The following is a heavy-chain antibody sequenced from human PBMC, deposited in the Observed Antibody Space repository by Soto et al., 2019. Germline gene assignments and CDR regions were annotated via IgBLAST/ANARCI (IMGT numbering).Heavy chain of an antibody. CDR3: APDPRYDSSGYSDY. Sequence: XSVKVSCKVSGYTLTELSMHWVRQAPGKGLEWMGGFDPEDGETIYAQKFQGRVTMTEDTSTDTAYMELSSLRSEDTAVYYCAPDPRYDSSGYSDYWGQGTLVTVSS. D-gene: IGHD3-22*01. CDR1: GYTLTELS. CDR2: FDPEDGET. J-gene: IGHJ4*02. V-gene: IGHV1-24*01.